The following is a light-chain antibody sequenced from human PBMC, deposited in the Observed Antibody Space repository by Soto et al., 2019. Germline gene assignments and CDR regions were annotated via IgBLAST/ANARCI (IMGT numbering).Light chain of an antibody. CDR3: LSGHSRP. V-gene: IGKV1-33*01. CDR2: DAS. CDR1: QDISNF. J-gene: IGKJ4*01. Sequence: DIQMTQSPSSLSASIRDRVTFTCQASQDISNFLNWYQQKPGKAPKLLIYDASNLETGVPSRFSGSGSGTDFTLTISSLQPEDFATYFCLSGHSRPFGGGTKVDIK.